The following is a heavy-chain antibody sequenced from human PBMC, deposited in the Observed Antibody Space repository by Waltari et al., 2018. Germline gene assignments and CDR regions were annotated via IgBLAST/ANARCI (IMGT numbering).Heavy chain of an antibody. V-gene: IGHV3-30-3*01. J-gene: IGHJ4*02. D-gene: IGHD3-22*01. CDR2: ISYDGSNK. Sequence: QVQLVESGGGVVQPGRSLRLSCAASGFTFSSYAMPWVRQAPGKGLEWVAVISYDGSNKYYADSVKGRFTISRDNSKNTLYLQMNSLRAEDTAVYYCARDFLYYYDSSGYLDYWGQGTLVTVSS. CDR1: GFTFSSYA. CDR3: ARDFLYYYDSSGYLDY.